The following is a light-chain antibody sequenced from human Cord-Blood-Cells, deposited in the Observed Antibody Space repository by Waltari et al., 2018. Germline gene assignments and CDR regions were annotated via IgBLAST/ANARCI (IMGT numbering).Light chain of an antibody. CDR3: AAWDDSLNGVV. Sequence: QSVLTQPPQASGTPGQRVTISCSGSSSNIGSTTVNWYQQLPGTAPKLLIYSNNQRPSGVPDRFSGSKSGTSASLAISGLQSEDEADYYCAAWDDSLNGVVFGGGTKLTVL. CDR2: SNN. V-gene: IGLV1-44*01. CDR1: SSNIGSTT. J-gene: IGLJ2*01.